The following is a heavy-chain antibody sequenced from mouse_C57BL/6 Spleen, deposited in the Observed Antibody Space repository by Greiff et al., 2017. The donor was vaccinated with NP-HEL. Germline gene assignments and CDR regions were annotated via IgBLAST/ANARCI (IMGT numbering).Heavy chain of an antibody. CDR2: INYDGSST. CDR3: AREGTFYGKSYWDFDV. V-gene: IGHV5-16*01. CDR1: GFTFSDYY. D-gene: IGHD2-10*01. Sequence: DVQLQESEGGLVQPGSSMKLSCTASGFTFSDYYMAWVRQVPEKGLEWVANINYDGSSTYYLDSLKSRFIISSNNAKNILNLQMSSLKSEDTATYYCAREGTFYGKSYWDFDVWGTGTTVTVSS. J-gene: IGHJ1*03.